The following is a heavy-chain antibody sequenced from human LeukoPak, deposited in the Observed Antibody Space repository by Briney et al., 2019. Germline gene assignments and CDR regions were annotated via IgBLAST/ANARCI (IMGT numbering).Heavy chain of an antibody. CDR2: IETGGNT. V-gene: IGHV3-66*01. D-gene: IGHD3-9*01. J-gene: IGHJ4*02. Sequence: GGSLRLSCAASGITFGTYAMTWVRQAPGKGLEWLAIIETGGNTHYGDSVKGRFIISRDTGTNTVFLQMNFLRAEDTAVYYCARETGEIDHWGQGTLVTVSS. CDR1: GITFGTYA. CDR3: ARETGEIDH.